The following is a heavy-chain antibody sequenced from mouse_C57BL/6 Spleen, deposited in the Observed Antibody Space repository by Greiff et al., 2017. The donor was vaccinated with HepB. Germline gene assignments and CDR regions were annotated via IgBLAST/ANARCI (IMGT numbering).Heavy chain of an antibody. V-gene: IGHV14-1*01. Sequence: VQLKESGAELVRPGASVKLSCTASGFNIKDYYMHWVKQRPEQGLEWIGRIDPEDGDTEYAPKFQGKATMTADTSSNTAYLQLSSLTSEDTAVYYCTSTVVGHYAMDYWGQGTSVTVSS. CDR3: TSTVVGHYAMDY. D-gene: IGHD1-1*01. CDR1: GFNIKDYY. CDR2: IDPEDGDT. J-gene: IGHJ4*01.